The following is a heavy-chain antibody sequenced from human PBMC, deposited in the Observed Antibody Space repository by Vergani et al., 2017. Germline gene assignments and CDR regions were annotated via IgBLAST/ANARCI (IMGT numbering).Heavy chain of an antibody. CDR1: GGSISSGSYY. D-gene: IGHD5-12*01. Sequence: QVQLQESGPGLVKPSQTLSLTCTVSGGSISSGSYYWSWIRQPAGKGLEWIGRIYTSGSTNYNPSLKSRVTISVDTSKNQFSLKLSSVTAADTAVYYCARSHSGWDYWGQGTLVTVSS. CDR2: IYTSGST. V-gene: IGHV4-61*02. CDR3: ARSHSGWDY. J-gene: IGHJ4*02.